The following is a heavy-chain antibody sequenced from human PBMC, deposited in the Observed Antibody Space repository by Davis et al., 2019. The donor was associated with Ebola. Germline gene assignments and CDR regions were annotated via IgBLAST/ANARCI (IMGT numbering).Heavy chain of an antibody. J-gene: IGHJ4*02. V-gene: IGHV3-20*04. Sequence: GESLKISCAASGFTFDDYGMNWVRQAPGKGLEWVSGINWKGGSTGYADSVKGRFTISRDNAKNSLSLQMNSLRAEDTAVYYCTRHINWAFDYWGQGTLVTVSS. CDR2: INWKGGST. D-gene: IGHD1-1*01. CDR3: TRHINWAFDY. CDR1: GFTFDDYG.